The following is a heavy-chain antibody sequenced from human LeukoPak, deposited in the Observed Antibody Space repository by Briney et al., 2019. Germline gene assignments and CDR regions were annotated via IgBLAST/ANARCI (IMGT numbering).Heavy chain of an antibody. D-gene: IGHD6-13*01. CDR1: GFTFSSYS. Sequence: GGSLRLSCAASGFTFSSYSMNWVRQAPGEGLEWVSSISSSSSYIYYADSVKGRFTISRDNAKNSLYLQMNSLRAEDTAVYYCARGSVVAAAGISYWGQGTLVTVSS. J-gene: IGHJ4*02. CDR3: ARGSVVAAAGISY. CDR2: ISSSSSYI. V-gene: IGHV3-21*01.